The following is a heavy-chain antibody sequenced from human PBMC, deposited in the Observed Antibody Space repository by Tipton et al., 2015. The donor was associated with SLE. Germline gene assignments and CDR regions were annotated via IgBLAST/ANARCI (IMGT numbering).Heavy chain of an antibody. J-gene: IGHJ4*02. CDR3: ARAELGDFDY. Sequence: GLVKPSETLSLNCSVSGASISNYYWSWIRQPPGKGLEWIGIYYNGSTNYNPSLKSRLTISVDTSKNQFSLRLSSVTAADTAVYYCARAELGDFDYWGPGSLVTVSS. V-gene: IGHV4-59*08. D-gene: IGHD7-27*01. CDR1: GASISNYY. CDR2: IYYNGST.